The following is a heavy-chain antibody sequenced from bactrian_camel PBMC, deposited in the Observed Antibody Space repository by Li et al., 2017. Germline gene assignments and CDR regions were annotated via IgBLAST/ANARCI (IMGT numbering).Heavy chain of an antibody. CDR3: AAMTDGGVCGGPPFEYKF. Sequence: DVQLVESGGGSVQAGGSLRLSCAISGRSNENYFLAWFRQPPGKEREGVAAMYTGFGGGNIYYADSVKGRFTISQDNAKSTLYLEMNSLKPEDTALYYCAAMTDGGVCGGPPFEYKFWGQGTQVTVS. D-gene: IGHD2*01. J-gene: IGHJ4*01. V-gene: IGHV3S32*01. CDR1: GRSNENYF. CDR2: MYTGFGGGNI.